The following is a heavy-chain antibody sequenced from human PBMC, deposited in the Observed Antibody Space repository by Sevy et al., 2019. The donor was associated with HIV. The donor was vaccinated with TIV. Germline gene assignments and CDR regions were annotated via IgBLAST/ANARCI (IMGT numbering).Heavy chain of an antibody. CDR3: ARDGYNWIPFDR. V-gene: IGHV3-23*01. D-gene: IGHD1-20*01. Sequence: RGSLRLSCVASGFTLNSYAMSWVRQAPGKGLEWISDISGTGGRTNYADSVVGRFTISRDNSKNTLYLQMNSLRAEDTAIYYCARDGYNWIPFDRWGQGTLVTVSS. CDR2: ISGTGGRT. CDR1: GFTLNSYA. J-gene: IGHJ5*02.